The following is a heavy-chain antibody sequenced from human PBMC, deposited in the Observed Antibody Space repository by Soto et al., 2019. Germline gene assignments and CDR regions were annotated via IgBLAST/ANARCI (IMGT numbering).Heavy chain of an antibody. V-gene: IGHV3-74*03. J-gene: IGHJ2*01. CDR3: ARDFDWNLDA. Sequence: VESGGGVFQSGGSLRLSCAASGFTASNFWMHWVRQAPGEGLVWVARINGDGSSRTYADSVKGRLTISRDNAKNMVFLDMKRLRGEDTAVYYCARDFDWNLDAWGRGTLVTVSS. CDR1: GFTASNFW. CDR2: INGDGSSR. D-gene: IGHD3-9*01.